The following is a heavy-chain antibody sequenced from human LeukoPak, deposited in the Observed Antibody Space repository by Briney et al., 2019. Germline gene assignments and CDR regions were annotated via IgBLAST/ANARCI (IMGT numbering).Heavy chain of an antibody. CDR1: GFTFSNFG. CDR2: ISNDASNK. V-gene: IGHV3-30*03. Sequence: GGSLRLSCAASGFTFSNFGMHWVRQAPGKGPQWVAVISNDASNKYSADSVKGRFTISRDNSNNTLYLQMNSLRAEDTAVYYCARALPYYGGIYDAFDIWGQGTMVTVSS. J-gene: IGHJ3*02. CDR3: ARALPYYGGIYDAFDI. D-gene: IGHD4-23*01.